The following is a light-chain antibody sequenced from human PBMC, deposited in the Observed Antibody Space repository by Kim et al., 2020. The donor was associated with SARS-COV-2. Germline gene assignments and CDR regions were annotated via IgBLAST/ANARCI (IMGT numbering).Light chain of an antibody. CDR3: QQYYSTPPS. CDR1: QTVLYNSNNKNY. V-gene: IGKV4-1*01. J-gene: IGKJ2*03. Sequence: RATLNRTSSQTVLYNSNNKNYLAWYQQKPGQAPKLLIYWASIRESGVSDRFSGSGSETDFTLTISSLQAEDVAVYYCQQYYSTPPSFGQGTKLEI. CDR2: WAS.